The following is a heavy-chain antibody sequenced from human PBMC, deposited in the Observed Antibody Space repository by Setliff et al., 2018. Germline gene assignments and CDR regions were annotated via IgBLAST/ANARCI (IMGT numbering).Heavy chain of an antibody. D-gene: IGHD3-10*01. V-gene: IGHV4-34*01. CDR2: INHRGST. Sequence: SETLSLTCTVYGGSFSNYYWSWIRQPPGKGLEWIEEINHRGSTNYSPSLRSRVTMSVDTSKKQLSLKLNSVTAADTAVYYCARRWNFGPYGSGIHDAFDMWGQGTMVTVSS. CDR1: GGSFSNYY. J-gene: IGHJ3*02. CDR3: ARRWNFGPYGSGIHDAFDM.